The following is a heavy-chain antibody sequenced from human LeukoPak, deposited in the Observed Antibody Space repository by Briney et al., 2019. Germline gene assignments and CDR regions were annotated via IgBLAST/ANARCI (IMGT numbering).Heavy chain of an antibody. D-gene: IGHD5-12*01. CDR3: ASDIVATSGDF. J-gene: IGHJ4*02. V-gene: IGHV3-11*01. Sequence: GGSLRLSCAASGFTFSDYYMSWIRQAPGKGLEWVAYITSTGDDIYYADSVRGRFTISRDNAKNALFLRMSSLRVEDTATYYCASDIVATSGDFWGQRTLVSVSS. CDR1: GFTFSDYY. CDR2: ITSTGDDI.